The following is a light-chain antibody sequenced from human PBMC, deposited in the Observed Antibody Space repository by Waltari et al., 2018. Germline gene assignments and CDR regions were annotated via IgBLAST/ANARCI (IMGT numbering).Light chain of an antibody. J-gene: IGLJ1*01. CDR1: DIGSKQ. CDR3: QVWDSLIDHYV. CDR2: DET. V-gene: IGLV3-21*02. Sequence: SYVLTQPPSVSVAPGQTATLACGGDDIGSKQVLWYQQKPGQAPVLVVYDETDRPSRIPERLSGSNSGNTATLTISRVEAGDEADYYCQVWDSLIDHYVFGTGTKVTVL.